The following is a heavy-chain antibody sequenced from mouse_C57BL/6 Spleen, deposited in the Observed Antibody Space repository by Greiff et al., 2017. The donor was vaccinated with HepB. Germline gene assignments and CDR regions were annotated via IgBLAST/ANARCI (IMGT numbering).Heavy chain of an antibody. CDR1: GFTFSSYG. D-gene: IGHD2-3*01. J-gene: IGHJ4*01. CDR3: ARIYDGYYVDYAMDY. CDR2: ISSGGSYT. V-gene: IGHV5-6*01. Sequence: EVQRVESGGDLVKPGGSLKLSCAASGFTFSSYGMSWVRQTPDKRLEWVATISSGGSYTYYPDSVKGRFTISRDNAKNTLYLQMSSLKSEDTAMYYCARIYDGYYVDYAMDYWGQGTSVTVSS.